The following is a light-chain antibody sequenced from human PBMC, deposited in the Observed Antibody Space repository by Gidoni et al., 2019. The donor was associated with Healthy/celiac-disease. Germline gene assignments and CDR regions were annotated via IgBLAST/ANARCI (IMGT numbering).Light chain of an antibody. CDR3: QQSYSTLWT. CDR2: DAS. J-gene: IGKJ1*01. Sequence: DIEMTQSPSSLSASVGDRVTITCRASQSISSYLNWYQQKPGKAPKLLIYDASSLQSGVPSRFSGIGSGTDFTFTISSLQPEDFATYYCQQSYSTLWTFGQGTKVEIK. V-gene: IGKV1-39*01. CDR1: QSISSY.